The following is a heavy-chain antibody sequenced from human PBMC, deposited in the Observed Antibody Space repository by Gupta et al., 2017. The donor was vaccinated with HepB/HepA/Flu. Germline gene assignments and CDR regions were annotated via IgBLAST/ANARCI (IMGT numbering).Heavy chain of an antibody. Sequence: QVQLVASGGGLVKPGGSLRLSCAASGFTFSDYYMSWIRQAPGKGLEWVSYISSGASSIYYADSVKGRFTISRDNAKNSLYLQMNSLRAEDTAVYYCARGFFRGVTGGAHRSFDYWGQGTLVTVSS. CDR2: ISSGASSI. CDR3: ARGFFRGVTGGAHRSFDY. J-gene: IGHJ4*02. V-gene: IGHV3-11*01. CDR1: GFTFSDYY. D-gene: IGHD3-16*01.